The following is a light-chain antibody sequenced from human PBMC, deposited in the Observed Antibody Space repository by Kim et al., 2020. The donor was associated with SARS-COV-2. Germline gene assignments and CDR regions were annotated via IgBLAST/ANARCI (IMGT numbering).Light chain of an antibody. CDR3: QAWDTSTAV. CDR1: KLGAKF. Sequence: VSPGQTANITCSGDKLGAKFACWDQQKAGQSPVLVIYQDNKRPSGIPERFSGSNSGNTATLTISGTQAMDEADYYCQAWDTSTAVFGTGTKVTVL. J-gene: IGLJ1*01. V-gene: IGLV3-1*01. CDR2: QDN.